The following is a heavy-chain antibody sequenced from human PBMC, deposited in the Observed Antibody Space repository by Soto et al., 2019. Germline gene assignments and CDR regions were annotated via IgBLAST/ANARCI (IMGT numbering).Heavy chain of an antibody. CDR2: TYYRSKWYN. CDR3: ARKQQWLPFDY. CDR1: GDSVSNTNVA. Sequence: SQTLSLTCAISGDSVSNTNVAWNWIRQSPSRGLEWLGRTYYRSKWYNDSAVSVRSRITINPDTSKNQFSLQLSSVTPEDTAVYYCARKQQWLPFDYWGQGTLVTVSS. D-gene: IGHD6-19*01. V-gene: IGHV6-1*01. J-gene: IGHJ4*02.